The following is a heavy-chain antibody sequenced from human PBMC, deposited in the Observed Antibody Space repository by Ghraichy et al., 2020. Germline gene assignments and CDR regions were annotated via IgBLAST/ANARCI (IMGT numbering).Heavy chain of an antibody. Sequence: GGSLRLSCAASGFTFSSYSMNWVRQAPGKGLEWVSSISSSSYIYYADSVKGRFTISRDNAKNSLYLQMNSLRAEDTAVYYCARRVGGRETYFDYWGQGTLVTVSS. J-gene: IGHJ4*02. V-gene: IGHV3-21*01. D-gene: IGHD1-26*01. CDR3: ARRVGGRETYFDY. CDR1: GFTFSSYS. CDR2: ISSSSYI.